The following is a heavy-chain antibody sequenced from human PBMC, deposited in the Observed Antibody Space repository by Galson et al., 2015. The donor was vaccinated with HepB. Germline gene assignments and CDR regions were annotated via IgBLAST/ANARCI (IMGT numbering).Heavy chain of an antibody. CDR1: GYSFTSYW. CDR2: IDPSDSYT. Sequence: QSGAEVKKPGESLRISCKGSGYSFTSYWISWVRQMPGKGLEWMGRIDPSDSYTNYSPSFQGHVTISADKSISTAYLRWSSLKASDTAMYYCARTTVTNLYYYGMDVWGQGTTVTVFS. V-gene: IGHV5-10-1*01. J-gene: IGHJ6*02. CDR3: ARTTVTNLYYYGMDV. D-gene: IGHD4-17*01.